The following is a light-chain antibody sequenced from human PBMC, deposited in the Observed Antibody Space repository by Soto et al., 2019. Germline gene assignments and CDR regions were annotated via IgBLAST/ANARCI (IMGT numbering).Light chain of an antibody. CDR1: SSNIGNNY. J-gene: IGLJ3*02. CDR2: ENN. CDR3: GTWDSSLSAWV. Sequence: QSVLTQPPSVSAAPGQKVTISCSGSSSNIGNNYESWYQQLPGTAPKLLIYENNKRPSGIPDRFSGSKSGTSATLGITGLQTGDEADYYCGTWDSSLSAWVFGGGTKVTVL. V-gene: IGLV1-51*02.